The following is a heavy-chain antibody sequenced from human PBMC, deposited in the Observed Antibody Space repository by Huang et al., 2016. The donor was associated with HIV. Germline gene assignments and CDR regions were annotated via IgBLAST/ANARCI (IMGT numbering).Heavy chain of an antibody. CDR1: GYSFSSYC. D-gene: IGHD6-6*01. CDR3: ARRFSSSSGYFDY. J-gene: IGHJ4*02. CDR2: IFPDDSDT. Sequence: VQLVQSGAEVKKPGESLKISCKGSGYSFSSYCIAWVRQMPGKGLEWMGIIFPDDSDTTYSPSFEGQVTISADKSIGTAYLQWSSLKASDTAMYYCARRFSSSSGYFDYWGQGSLVTVSS. V-gene: IGHV5-51*01.